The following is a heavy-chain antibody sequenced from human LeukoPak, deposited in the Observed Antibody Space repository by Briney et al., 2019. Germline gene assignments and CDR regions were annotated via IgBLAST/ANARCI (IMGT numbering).Heavy chain of an antibody. D-gene: IGHD3-10*01. V-gene: IGHV4-30-2*01. J-gene: IGHJ4*02. Sequence: PSETLSLTCTVSGGSISSGGYYWSWIRQPPGKGLEWIGYIYHSGSTYYNPSLKSRVTISVDRSKNQFSLKLSSVTAADTAVYYCARETPYYGSGSNIDYWGQGTLVTVSS. CDR1: GGSISSGGYY. CDR2: IYHSGST. CDR3: ARETPYYGSGSNIDY.